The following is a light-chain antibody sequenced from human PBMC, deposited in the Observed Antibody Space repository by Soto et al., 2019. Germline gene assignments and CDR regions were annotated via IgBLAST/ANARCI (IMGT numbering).Light chain of an antibody. V-gene: IGKV3-20*01. CDR3: QHFGNSLWT. Sequence: EIVLTQSPATLSLSPGERATLSCRASRSVASRNLAWYQQKSGQAPRLLIYGASSKAIHTPDRFSGSGSGTDFTLTISGLEPEDFAVYYCQHFGNSLWTFGQGTRLEIK. J-gene: IGKJ5*01. CDR1: RSVASRN. CDR2: GAS.